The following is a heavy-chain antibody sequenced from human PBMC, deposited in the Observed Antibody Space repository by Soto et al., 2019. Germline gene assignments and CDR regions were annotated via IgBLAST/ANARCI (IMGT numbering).Heavy chain of an antibody. V-gene: IGHV4-30-2*01. CDR1: GGSISSGGYS. CDR3: ARGQVVAAHH. D-gene: IGHD2-15*01. J-gene: IGHJ5*02. CDR2: IYHSGST. Sequence: QLQLQESGSGLVKPSQTLSLTCAVSGGSISSGGYSWSWIRQPPGKGLEWIGYIYHSGSTYDNPSLKHRSTKSVSRSKNQFSLKLSSVTAADTAVYSCARGQVVAAHHWGQGTLVTVSS.